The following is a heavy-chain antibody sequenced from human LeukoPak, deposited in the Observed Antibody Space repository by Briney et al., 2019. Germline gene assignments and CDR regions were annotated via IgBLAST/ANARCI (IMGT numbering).Heavy chain of an antibody. CDR1: GFTFSSYT. CDR3: AKDRLAARCFDY. D-gene: IGHD5-18*01. J-gene: IGHJ4*02. V-gene: IGHV3-23*01. CDR2: ISGSGGST. Sequence: GGSLRLSCAASGFTFSSYTMSWVRQAPGKGLEWVSAISGSGGSTYYADSVKGRFTISRDNSKNTLYLQMNSLRAEDTAVYYCAKDRLAARCFDYWGQGTLVTVSS.